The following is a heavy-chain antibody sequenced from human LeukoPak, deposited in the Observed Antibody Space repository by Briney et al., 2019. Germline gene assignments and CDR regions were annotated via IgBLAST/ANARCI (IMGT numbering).Heavy chain of an antibody. D-gene: IGHD5-12*01. CDR1: GFTFSSYA. Sequence: GGSLRLSCAASGFTFSSYAMSWFRQPPGKGLEWVSAIIGSGGSTYYADSVKGRFTISRDNSKNTLYLQMNSLRAEDTAVYYCAKTTSGLIVATMPLDYWGQGTLVTVSS. CDR2: IIGSGGST. V-gene: IGHV3-23*01. CDR3: AKTTSGLIVATMPLDY. J-gene: IGHJ4*02.